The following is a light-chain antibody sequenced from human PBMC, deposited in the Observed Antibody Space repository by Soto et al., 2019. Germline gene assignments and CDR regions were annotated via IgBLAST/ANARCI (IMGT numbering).Light chain of an antibody. CDR3: ASWDDSLDGWV. CDR2: ANN. CDR1: SSNIGSNT. Sequence: QSVLTQPPSASGTPGQRVTISCSGSSSNIGSNTVNWYQQLPGTAPPLLIYANNNRPSGVADGFSGSKYCTTAALAIIGLQPEDEADYYCASWDDSLDGWVFGGGTKLTVL. J-gene: IGLJ3*02. V-gene: IGLV1-44*01.